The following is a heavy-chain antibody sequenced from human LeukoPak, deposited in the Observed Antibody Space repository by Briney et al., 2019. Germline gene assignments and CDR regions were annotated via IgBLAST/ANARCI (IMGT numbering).Heavy chain of an antibody. CDR3: ASLYYYDSSGYSDY. CDR2: ISSSGSTI. V-gene: IGHV3-11*01. D-gene: IGHD3-22*01. CDR1: GFTFSDYY. Sequence: GGSLRLSCAASGFTFSDYYMSWIRQAPGKGRECVSYISSSGSTIYYADSVKGRFTLSRDNAKNSLYLQMNSLRAEDTAVYYCASLYYYDSSGYSDYWGQGTLVTVSS. J-gene: IGHJ4*02.